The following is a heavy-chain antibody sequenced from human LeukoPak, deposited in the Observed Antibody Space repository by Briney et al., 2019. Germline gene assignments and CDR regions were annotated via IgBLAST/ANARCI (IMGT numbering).Heavy chain of an antibody. CDR3: ARALANYDILTGYYSDAFDI. CDR1: GGSISSYY. D-gene: IGHD3-9*01. Sequence: SETLSLTCTVSGGSISSYYWSWIRQPPGKGLEWIGYIYYSGSTNYNPSLKSRVTISVDTSKNQFSLKLSSVTAADTAVYYCARALANYDILTGYYSDAFDIWGQGTMVTVSS. CDR2: IYYSGST. J-gene: IGHJ3*02. V-gene: IGHV4-59*01.